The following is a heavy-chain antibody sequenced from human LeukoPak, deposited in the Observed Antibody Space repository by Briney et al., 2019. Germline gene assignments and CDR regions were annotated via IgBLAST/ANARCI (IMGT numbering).Heavy chain of an antibody. D-gene: IGHD4-17*01. CDR3: ARDQAGVVLYGDYAHSWFDP. J-gene: IGHJ5*02. Sequence: GGSLRLSCAASGFTFSSYAMHWVRQAPGKGLEWVAVISYDGSNKYYADSVKGRFTISRDNSKNTLYLQMNSLRAEDTAVYYCARDQAGVVLYGDYAHSWFDPWGQGTLVTVSS. CDR2: ISYDGSNK. CDR1: GFTFSSYA. V-gene: IGHV3-30-3*01.